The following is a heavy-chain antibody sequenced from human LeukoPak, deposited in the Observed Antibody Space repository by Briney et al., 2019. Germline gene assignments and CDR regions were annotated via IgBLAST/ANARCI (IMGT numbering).Heavy chain of an antibody. Sequence: ASVKVSCKASGYTFTGYYMHWVRQAPGQGLEWLWWINPNSGGTNYAQKCQGRVTMTRDTSISTAYMELSRLRSDDTAVYYCARAPGQLWFFDYWGQGTLVTVSS. CDR1: GYTFTGYY. J-gene: IGHJ4*02. CDR3: ARAPGQLWFFDY. D-gene: IGHD5-18*01. CDR2: INPNSGGT. V-gene: IGHV1-2*02.